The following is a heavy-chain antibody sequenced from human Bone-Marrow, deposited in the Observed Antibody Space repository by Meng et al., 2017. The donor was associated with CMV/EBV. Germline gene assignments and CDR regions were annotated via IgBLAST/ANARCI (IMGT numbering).Heavy chain of an antibody. CDR2: IYYSGST. V-gene: IGHV4-39*01. Sequence: SETLSLTCTVSGGSISSSSYYWGWIRQPPGKGLEWIGSIYYSGSTYYNPSLKSRVTISVDTSKNQFSLKLSSVTAADTAVYYCARVDQLDTYGYSSVDYWGQGTLVTVSS. J-gene: IGHJ4*02. CDR1: GGSISSSSYY. D-gene: IGHD5-18*01. CDR3: ARVDQLDTYGYSSVDY.